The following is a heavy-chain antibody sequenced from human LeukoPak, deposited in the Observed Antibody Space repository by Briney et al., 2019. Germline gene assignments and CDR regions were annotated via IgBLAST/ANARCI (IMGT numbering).Heavy chain of an antibody. CDR1: GFSLSNYG. J-gene: IGHJ6*03. CDR3: ARDHRPEIQYYYMDV. Sequence: GGSPRLSCAASGFSLSNYGMHWVRQAPGKGLEWVAALLYDGNTKHYADSVKGRFTISRDISKNTFYLQMNSLTAEDTAVYYCARDHRPEIQYYYMDVWGKGTTVAVSS. D-gene: IGHD1-14*01. V-gene: IGHV3-33*01. CDR2: LLYDGNTK.